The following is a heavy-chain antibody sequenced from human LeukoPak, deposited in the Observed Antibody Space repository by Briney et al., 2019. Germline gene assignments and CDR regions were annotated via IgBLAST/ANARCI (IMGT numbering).Heavy chain of an antibody. Sequence: SGGSLRLSCAASGFTVSSNYMSWVRQAPGKGLEWVSAISGSGGSTYYADSVKGRFTISRDNSKNTLYLQMNNLRAEDTAVYYCAKTLAYCAGDCYAYYYYGMDVWGKGTTVTVSS. V-gene: IGHV3-23*01. D-gene: IGHD2-21*02. CDR3: AKTLAYCAGDCYAYYYYGMDV. CDR1: GFTVSSNY. J-gene: IGHJ6*04. CDR2: ISGSGGST.